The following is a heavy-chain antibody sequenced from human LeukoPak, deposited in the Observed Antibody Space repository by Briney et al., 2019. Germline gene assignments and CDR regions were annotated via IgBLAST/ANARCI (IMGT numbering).Heavy chain of an antibody. D-gene: IGHD3-10*01. J-gene: IGHJ4*02. CDR1: GFTFSSYG. CDR2: IRLDGSEK. Sequence: GGALRPSCAASGFTFSSYGMHWVRQAPGKGLEWVANIRLDGSEKYYVDSVKGRFTISRDNAKNSVYLQMNSLRAEDTAVYYCAREGSYGSGSYGSFDYWGQGTLVTVSS. V-gene: IGHV3-7*01. CDR3: AREGSYGSGSYGSFDY.